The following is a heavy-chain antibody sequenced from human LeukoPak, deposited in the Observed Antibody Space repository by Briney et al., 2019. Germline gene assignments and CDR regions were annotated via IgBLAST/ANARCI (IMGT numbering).Heavy chain of an antibody. Sequence: GGSLRLSCAASGFTFASYAMHWVRQPPGKGLEWVTLLAYDGTNKQYADSVKGRFTISRDNSKNPLYLQMNSLRPEDTAVYYCARTRLGGAPHGRAFDIWGQGTMVTVSS. CDR3: ARTRLGGAPHGRAFDI. CDR2: LAYDGTNK. J-gene: IGHJ3*02. V-gene: IGHV3-30*04. D-gene: IGHD1-26*01. CDR1: GFTFASYA.